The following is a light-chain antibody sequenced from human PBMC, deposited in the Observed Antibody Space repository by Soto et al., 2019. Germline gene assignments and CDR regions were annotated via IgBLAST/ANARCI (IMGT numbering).Light chain of an antibody. CDR1: SSDVGGYNY. V-gene: IGLV2-8*01. CDR3: SSYGGSNTVV. Sequence: QSALTQPPSASGSPGQSVTISCTGSSSDVGGYNYVSWYQQHPGKAPKLMIYEVSKRPSGVPDRLSGSKSGNTASLTGSGLQAEDEAEYYCSSYGGSNTVVFGGGTKRTVL. CDR2: EVS. J-gene: IGLJ2*01.